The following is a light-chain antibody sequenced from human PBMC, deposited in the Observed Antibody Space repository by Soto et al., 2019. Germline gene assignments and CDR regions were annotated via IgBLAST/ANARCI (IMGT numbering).Light chain of an antibody. CDR3: QQLNSYPNT. V-gene: IGKV1-9*01. Sequence: DIQLTQSPSFLSASVGDRVTITCRASQGISSYLAWYQQKPGKAPKLLIYAASTLQSGVPSRFSGSGSGTEFTLTISSLQPEDFATYYCQQLNSYPNTFGQGNKLEIK. J-gene: IGKJ2*01. CDR2: AAS. CDR1: QGISSY.